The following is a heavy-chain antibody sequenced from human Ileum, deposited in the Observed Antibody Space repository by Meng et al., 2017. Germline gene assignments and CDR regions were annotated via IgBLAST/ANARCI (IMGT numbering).Heavy chain of an antibody. D-gene: IGHD3-10*01. V-gene: IGHV4-61*01. CDR3: ARFYGSGTFEVHDY. Sequence: VVLQQCVPGLVGPSATLSLTCKVSGGSVSSASYYWSWIRQPPGKGLEWIGLIHYSGSRNYNPSLKSRVTMSVDTSKNQVSLRLTSVTAADTAVYYCARFYGSGTFEVHDYWGQGTLVTVSS. CDR2: IHYSGSR. J-gene: IGHJ4*02. CDR1: GGSVSSASYY.